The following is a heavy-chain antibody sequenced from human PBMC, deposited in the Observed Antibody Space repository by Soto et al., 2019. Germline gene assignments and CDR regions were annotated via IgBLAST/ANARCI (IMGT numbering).Heavy chain of an antibody. V-gene: IGHV5-51*01. CDR2: IYPGDSDT. Sequence: GESLKISCKGSGYSVTRYWSGWVRQMPGKGLEWMGIIYPGDSDTRYSPSFQGQVTISADKSISNAYLQWSSLKASDIAMYYCASHSARQSYCGGDCYSDYWGQGTLVTVSS. J-gene: IGHJ4*02. D-gene: IGHD2-21*02. CDR1: GYSVTRYW. CDR3: ASHSARQSYCGGDCYSDY.